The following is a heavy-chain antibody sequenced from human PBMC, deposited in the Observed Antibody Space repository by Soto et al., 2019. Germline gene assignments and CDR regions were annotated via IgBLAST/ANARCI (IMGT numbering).Heavy chain of an antibody. CDR1: GGSFSGYY. V-gene: IGHV4-34*01. CDR2: INHSGST. J-gene: IGHJ4*02. CDR3: ARGGRWYPSTREAEISSFGY. D-gene: IGHD2-15*01. Sequence: QLQLQQWGAGLLKPSETLSLTCADYGGSFSGYYWSWIRQPPAKGLEWIGEINHSGSTNYNPSLKSRVTISVDSSKNQFSLKLSSVTAAGTAVYYCARGGRWYPSTREAEISSFGYWGQGTLVTVSS.